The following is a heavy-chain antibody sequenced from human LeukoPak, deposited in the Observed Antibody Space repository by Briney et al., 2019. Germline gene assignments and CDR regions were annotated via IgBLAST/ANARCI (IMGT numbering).Heavy chain of an antibody. J-gene: IGHJ4*02. CDR1: GYTFAAYY. V-gene: IGHV1-2*02. D-gene: IGHD3-10*01. CDR2: INPNSGGT. CDR3: ARAYGSGSSYHPDY. Sequence: ASVKVSCKASGYTFAAYYMHWVRQAPGQGLEWMGWINPNSGGTNSSQKFQDRVTLTRDTSISTAYMELGSLRSDDTAIYYCARAYGSGSSYHPDYWGQGTLVTVSS.